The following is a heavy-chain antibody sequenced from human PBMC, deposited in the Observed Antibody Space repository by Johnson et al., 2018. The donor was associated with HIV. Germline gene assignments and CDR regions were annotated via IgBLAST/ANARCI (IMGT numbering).Heavy chain of an antibody. CDR3: AKVVKWLVRDAFDI. J-gene: IGHJ3*02. CDR2: IRYDGSNK. Sequence: QVQLVESGGGVVQPGRSLRLSCAASGFTFSSYGMHWVRQAPGKGLEWVAFIRYDGSNKYYADSVKGRFTISRDNSKNTLYLQMNSLRAEDTAVYYCAKVVKWLVRDAFDIWGQGTMVTVSS. V-gene: IGHV3-30*02. D-gene: IGHD6-19*01. CDR1: GFTFSSYG.